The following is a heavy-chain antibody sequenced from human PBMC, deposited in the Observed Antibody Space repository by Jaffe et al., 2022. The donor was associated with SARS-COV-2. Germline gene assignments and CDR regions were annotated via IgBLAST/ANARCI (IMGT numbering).Heavy chain of an antibody. CDR1: GYTFSNYV. CDR3: ARGGFSYGHGLDY. J-gene: IGHJ4*02. CDR2: INAGDGYT. D-gene: IGHD5-18*01. V-gene: IGHV1-3*01. Sequence: QVQLVQSGAEVKKPGASVKISCKASGYTFSNYVMQWVRQAPGRRLEWMGRINAGDGYTKNSQNFQGRVTITRDTSASTASMELSSLNSEDTAVYYCARGGFSYGHGLDYWGQGTLVTVSS.